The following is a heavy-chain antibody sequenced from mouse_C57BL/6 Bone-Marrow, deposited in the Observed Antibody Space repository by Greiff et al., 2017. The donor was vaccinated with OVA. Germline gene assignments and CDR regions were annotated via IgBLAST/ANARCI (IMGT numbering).Heavy chain of an antibody. D-gene: IGHD2-4*01. CDR2: INPYNGGT. V-gene: IGHV1-19*01. CDR3: ARRDYDYEGFAY. Sequence: EVQLQQSGPVLVKPGASVKMSCKASGYTFTDYYMNWVKQSHGKSLEWIGVINPYNGGTSYNQKFKGKATLTVDKSSSTAYMELNSLTSEDSAVYYCARRDYDYEGFAYWGQGTLVTVSA. J-gene: IGHJ3*01. CDR1: GYTFTDYY.